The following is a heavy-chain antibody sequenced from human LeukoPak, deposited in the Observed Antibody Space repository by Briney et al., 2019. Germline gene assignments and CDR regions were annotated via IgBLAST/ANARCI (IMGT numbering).Heavy chain of an antibody. CDR3: ARGWSSITIFGVVIMSFDY. CDR2: INHSGST. Sequence: SETLSLTCAVYGGSFSGYYWSWIRQPPGKGLEWIGEINHSGSTNYNPSLKSRVTISVDTSKNQFSLKLSSVTAADTAVYYCARGWSSITIFGVVIMSFDYWGQGTLVTVSP. D-gene: IGHD3-3*01. V-gene: IGHV4-34*01. CDR1: GGSFSGYY. J-gene: IGHJ4*02.